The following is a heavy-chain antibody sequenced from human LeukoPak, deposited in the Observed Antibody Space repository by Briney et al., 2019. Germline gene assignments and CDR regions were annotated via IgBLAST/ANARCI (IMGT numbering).Heavy chain of an antibody. J-gene: IGHJ3*02. CDR2: ISGSGGST. CDR1: GFTFSNYA. D-gene: IGHD3-10*01. V-gene: IGHV3-23*01. CDR3: AKDHDYYASGPI. Sequence: GGSLRLSCAASGFTFSNYAMNWIRQAPGKGQEWVSAISGSGGSTYYAGSVKGRFTISRDNSKNTLYLQMNSLRAEDTAVYYCAKDHDYYASGPIWGQGTMVTVSS.